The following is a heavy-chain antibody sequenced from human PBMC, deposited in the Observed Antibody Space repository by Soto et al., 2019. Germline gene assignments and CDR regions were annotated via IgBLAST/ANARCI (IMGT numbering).Heavy chain of an antibody. CDR1: GLTSDDYA. J-gene: IGHJ6*02. CDR2: ISWHSDII. V-gene: IGHV3-9*02. D-gene: IGHD2-2*01. Sequence: SLRLPCAASGLTSDDYAMHWVRQAPGKGLEWVSGISWHSDIIGYADSVKGRFTISRDNAKNSLYLQMNSLRPEDTALYYCAKTGYCSSSSCWPYYYGMDVWGQGTTVTVSS. CDR3: AKTGYCSSSSCWPYYYGMDV.